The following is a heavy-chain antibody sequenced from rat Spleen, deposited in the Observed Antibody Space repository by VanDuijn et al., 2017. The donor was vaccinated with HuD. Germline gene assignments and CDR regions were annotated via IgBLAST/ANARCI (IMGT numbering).Heavy chain of an antibody. D-gene: IGHD1-9*01. Sequence: EVKLVESGGGLVQPGRSLKLSCAASGFNFKDNWMGWVRQAPGKGLEWVATISYDGTTTSYRDSVRGRFTVSRDNAKSTLYLQMDSLRSEDTATYYCVTTYFGYGYFDYWGQGVLVTVSS. J-gene: IGHJ2*01. CDR2: ISYDGTTT. V-gene: IGHV5-29*01. CDR3: VTTYFGYGYFDY. CDR1: GFNFKDNW.